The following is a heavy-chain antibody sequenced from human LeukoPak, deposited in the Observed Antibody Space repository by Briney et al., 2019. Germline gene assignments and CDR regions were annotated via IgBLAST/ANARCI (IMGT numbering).Heavy chain of an antibody. V-gene: IGHV3-23*01. J-gene: IGHJ4*02. CDR1: GFTFSTYA. CDR3: AKDRFDSLLGADVDY. CDR2: ISGSGGST. D-gene: IGHD3-22*01. Sequence: GGSLRLSCAASGFTFSTYAMTWVRQAPGKGLEWVSAISGSGGSTYYADSVKGRFTISRNNSKNTLFLHLNSLRADDTAVYYCAKDRFDSLLGADVDYWGQGTLVTVSS.